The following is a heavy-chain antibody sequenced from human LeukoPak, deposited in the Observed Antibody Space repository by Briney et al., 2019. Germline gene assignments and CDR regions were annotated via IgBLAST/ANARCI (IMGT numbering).Heavy chain of an antibody. CDR3: AKARDYYDSSGLDY. V-gene: IGHV3-23*01. J-gene: IGHJ4*02. D-gene: IGHD3-22*01. Sequence: GGSLRLSCAASGFTFSSYAMSWVRQAPGKGLEWVSAISGSGGSTYYADSVKGRFTISRDNAKNSLYLQMNSLRAEDTALYYCAKARDYYDSSGLDYWGQGTLATVSS. CDR2: ISGSGGST. CDR1: GFTFSSYA.